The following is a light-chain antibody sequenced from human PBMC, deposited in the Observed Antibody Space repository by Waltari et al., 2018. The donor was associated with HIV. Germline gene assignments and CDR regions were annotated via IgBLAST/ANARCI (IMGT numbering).Light chain of an antibody. CDR2: DIN. J-gene: IGLJ1*01. CDR1: SSDVGGYNY. Sequence: QSALTQPRSVSGSPGQSVTISCTGTSSDVGGYNYVSWYQQHPGKAPRLMIYDINRPPSGVPGCFSGSKSGNTASLTISGLQAEDEADYYCCSYAGSYTYVFGTGTEVTVL. CDR3: CSYAGSYTYV. V-gene: IGLV2-11*01.